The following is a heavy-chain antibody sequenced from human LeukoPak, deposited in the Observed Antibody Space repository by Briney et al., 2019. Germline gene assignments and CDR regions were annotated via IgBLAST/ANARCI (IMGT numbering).Heavy chain of an antibody. CDR1: GSTFRTYW. D-gene: IGHD3-10*01. Sequence: PGGSLRLSCAASGSTFRTYWMHWVRQAPGKGLVWVSRINSDGSSTNYADSVKGRFTISRDNAKSTLYLQMNSLRAEDTAVYYCGRGNYYGMDVWGQGTTVTVYS. CDR3: GRGNYYGMDV. V-gene: IGHV3-74*01. J-gene: IGHJ6*02. CDR2: INSDGSST.